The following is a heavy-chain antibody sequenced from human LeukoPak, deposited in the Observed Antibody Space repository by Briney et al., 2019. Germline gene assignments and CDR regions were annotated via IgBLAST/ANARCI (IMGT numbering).Heavy chain of an antibody. CDR3: ASSGTMVRGVIIS. CDR1: GGSISSYY. J-gene: IGHJ5*02. D-gene: IGHD3-10*01. CDR2: IYTSGST. V-gene: IGHV4-4*07. Sequence: PSETLSLTCTVSGGSISSYYWSWIRQPAGKGLEWIGRIYTSGSTNYNPSLKSRVTISVDTSKNQFSLKLSSVTAADTAVYYCASSGTMVRGVIISWGQGTLVTVSS.